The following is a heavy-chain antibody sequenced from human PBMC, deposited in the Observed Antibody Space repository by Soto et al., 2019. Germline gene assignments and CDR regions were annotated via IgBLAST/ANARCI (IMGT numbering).Heavy chain of an antibody. D-gene: IGHD6-19*01. CDR1: GGTFSSYA. J-gene: IGHJ4*02. CDR2: IIPIFGTA. V-gene: IGHV1-69*06. Sequence: QVQLVQSGAEVQKPGSSVKVSCKASGGTFSSYAISWVRQAPGQGLEWMGGIIPIFGTANYAQKFQGRVTITADKSTSTDYMELSSLRSEDTAVYYCARGLYGAVAGHLDYWGQGTLVTVSS. CDR3: ARGLYGAVAGHLDY.